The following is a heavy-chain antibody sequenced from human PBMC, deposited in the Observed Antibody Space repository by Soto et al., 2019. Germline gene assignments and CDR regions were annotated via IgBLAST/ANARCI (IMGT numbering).Heavy chain of an antibody. J-gene: IGHJ3*02. CDR1: GGSISSSSYF. Sequence: SETLSLTCSVSGGSISSSSYFWGWIRQPPGKGLEWIGSIYYIGSTYYNPSLKSRVTVSVDTSKNQFSLKPSSVTAADTAVYYCARDPLLRLGELSHDAFDIWGQGTMVTVSS. D-gene: IGHD3-16*02. CDR2: IYYIGST. V-gene: IGHV4-39*02. CDR3: ARDPLLRLGELSHDAFDI.